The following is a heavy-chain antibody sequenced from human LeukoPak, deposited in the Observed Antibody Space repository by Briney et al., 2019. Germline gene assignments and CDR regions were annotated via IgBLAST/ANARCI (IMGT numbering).Heavy chain of an antibody. Sequence: ASVKVSCKSSGGTFSTYAVTWVRQAPGQGLEWIGGIIPIFGIANYAQKFQGRVTITADESTSTVFMDLSSLRSEDMALYYCARDSGSYSGFDYWGQGTLVTVSS. J-gene: IGHJ4*02. CDR2: IIPIFGIA. CDR3: ARDSGSYSGFDY. V-gene: IGHV1-69*01. CDR1: GGTFSTYA. D-gene: IGHD1-26*01.